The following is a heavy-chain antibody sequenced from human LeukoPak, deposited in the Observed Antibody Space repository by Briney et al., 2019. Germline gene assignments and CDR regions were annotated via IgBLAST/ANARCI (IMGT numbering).Heavy chain of an antibody. Sequence: GGSLRLSCAASGFTFSSYAMSWVRQAPGKGLEWVSAFSGSGGSTYYADSVKGRFTISRDNSKNTLYLQMNSLRAEDTAVYYCAKVRVSDDFWSDYLSPSYYYYMDVWGKGTTVTVSS. V-gene: IGHV3-23*01. D-gene: IGHD3-3*01. CDR3: AKVRVSDDFWSDYLSPSYYYYMDV. CDR2: FSGSGGST. CDR1: GFTFSSYA. J-gene: IGHJ6*03.